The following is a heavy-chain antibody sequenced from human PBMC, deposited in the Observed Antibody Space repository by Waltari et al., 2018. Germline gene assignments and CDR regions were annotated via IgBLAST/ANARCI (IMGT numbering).Heavy chain of an antibody. D-gene: IGHD2-15*01. J-gene: IGHJ4*02. Sequence: WWSWVRQSPGKGLGWIGQVHRNGRTNYNPSLASRAIVSLDSSMNQFSLRILSATAADTAVYYCARDLGRGLFLDSWGQGTLVTVSP. CDR3: ARDLGRGLFLDS. V-gene: IGHV4-4*02. CDR1: W. CDR2: VHRNGRT.